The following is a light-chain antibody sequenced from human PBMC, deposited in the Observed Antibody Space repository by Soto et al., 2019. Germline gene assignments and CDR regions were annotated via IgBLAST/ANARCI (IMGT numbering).Light chain of an antibody. CDR1: QSVSSSY. J-gene: IGKJ3*01. CDR2: GAS. V-gene: IGKV3-20*01. Sequence: EIVLTQSPGTLSLSPGERATLSCRARQSVSSSYLAWYQQKPGQAPRLLIYGASSRATGVTERFSGSGSVTDFTLTISRLEPDDFAVYYCQKYGSSAFTFGPGTKVDIK. CDR3: QKYGSSAFT.